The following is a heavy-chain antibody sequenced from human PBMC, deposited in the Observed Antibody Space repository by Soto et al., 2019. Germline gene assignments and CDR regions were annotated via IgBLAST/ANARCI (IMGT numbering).Heavy chain of an antibody. D-gene: IGHD1-1*01. J-gene: IGHJ3*01. CDR1: GFSFGSYG. Sequence: EVQLLESGGGLVQPGGSLRLSCAASGFSFGSYGMTWVRQAPGKGLVWVSLISGTGTSTYYADSVKGRFTISRDTSKNTLFLQMNSLRADDTAVYYCAKRLSTTNWYAFDVWGQGTMVTVSS. CDR3: AKRLSTTNWYAFDV. V-gene: IGHV3-23*01. CDR2: ISGTGTST.